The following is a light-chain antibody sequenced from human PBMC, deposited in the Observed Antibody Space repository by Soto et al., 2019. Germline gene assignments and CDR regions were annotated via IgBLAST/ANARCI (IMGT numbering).Light chain of an antibody. J-gene: IGLJ3*02. CDR3: CSYAGNSTWV. CDR2: EGS. CDR1: SSDVGTYNL. Sequence: QSALTQPASVSGSPGQSITISCTGNSSDVGTYNLVSWYQQHPGKAPKHMIFEGSKRPSGVSNRFSGFKSGNTASLTISGLQAEDEADYYCCSYAGNSTWVFGGGTKVTVL. V-gene: IGLV2-23*01.